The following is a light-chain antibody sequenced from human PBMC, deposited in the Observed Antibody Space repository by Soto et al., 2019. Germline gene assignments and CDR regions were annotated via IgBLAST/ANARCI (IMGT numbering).Light chain of an antibody. CDR2: AAS. Sequence: DIQMTQSASTLSASVGDRVTITCRASQSISSWLAWYQQKPGKAPKLLIYAASSLHSGVPSRFSGSGSGTEFTLTISSLQPEDFATYYCLQHNSYPRTFGQGTKVDIK. CDR1: QSISSW. J-gene: IGKJ1*01. CDR3: LQHNSYPRT. V-gene: IGKV1-5*01.